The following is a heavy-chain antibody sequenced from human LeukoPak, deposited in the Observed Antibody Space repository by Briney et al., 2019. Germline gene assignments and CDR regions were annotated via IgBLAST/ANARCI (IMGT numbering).Heavy chain of an antibody. CDR2: IYYSGST. CDR1: GGSIRSYY. V-gene: IGHV4-59*08. J-gene: IGHJ4*02. CDR3: ARHSSTEGYYFDY. Sequence: SETLSLTCTVSGGSIRSYYWSWIRLPPGKGLEWIGYIYYSGSTKYNPSLKSRVTISVDTSKNQFSLKLSSVTAADTAVYYCARHSSTEGYYFDYWGQGTLVTVSS.